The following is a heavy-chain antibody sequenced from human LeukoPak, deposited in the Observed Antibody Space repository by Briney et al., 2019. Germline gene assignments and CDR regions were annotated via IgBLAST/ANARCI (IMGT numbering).Heavy chain of an antibody. CDR1: GFTFSSSA. V-gene: IGHV3-23*01. Sequence: GSLRLSCAASGFTFSSSAMSWVRQAPGKGLERVSNISGSGSGGSTYYADSAKGRFTISRDNSKNTLYLQMNSLRAEDTAVYYCAKSGYNRFDYWGQGTLVTVSS. CDR2: ISGSGSGGST. J-gene: IGHJ4*02. CDR3: AKSGYNRFDY. D-gene: IGHD5-24*01.